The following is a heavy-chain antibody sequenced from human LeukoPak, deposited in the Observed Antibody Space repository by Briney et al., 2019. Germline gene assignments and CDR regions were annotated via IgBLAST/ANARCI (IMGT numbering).Heavy chain of an antibody. V-gene: IGHV3-33*08. CDR3: ARDLLGYCSGGSCYSHY. J-gene: IGHJ4*02. CDR2: IWYDGSNK. Sequence: GGSLRLSCAASGFTFSRFAMHWVRQAPGKGLEWVAVIWYDGSNKYYADSAKGRFTISRDNSKNTLYLQMNSLRAEDTAVYYCARDLLGYCSGGSCYSHYWGQGTLVTVSS. CDR1: GFTFSRFA. D-gene: IGHD2-15*01.